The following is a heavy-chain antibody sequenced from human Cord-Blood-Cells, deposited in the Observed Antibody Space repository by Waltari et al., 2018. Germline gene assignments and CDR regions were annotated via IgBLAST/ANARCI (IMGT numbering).Heavy chain of an antibody. CDR2: IYSGGST. V-gene: IGHV3-66*01. J-gene: IGHJ3*02. CDR3: ATSDAFDI. Sequence: EVQLVESGGGLVQPGGSLRLYCAASGFTVRSNYMSWVRQAPGKGLGWVSVIYSGGSTYYADSVKGRFTISRDNSKNTLYLQMNSLRAEDTTVYYCATSDAFDIWGQGTMVTVSS. CDR1: GFTVRSNY.